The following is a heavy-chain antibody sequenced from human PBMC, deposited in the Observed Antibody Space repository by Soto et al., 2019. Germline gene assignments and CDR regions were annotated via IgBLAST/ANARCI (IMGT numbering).Heavy chain of an antibody. CDR2: IYYSGST. J-gene: IGHJ5*02. V-gene: IGHV4-59*01. CDR1: GGSISSYY. D-gene: IGHD3-22*01. Sequence: SETLSLTCTVSGGSISSYYWSWIRQPPGKGLEWIGYIYYSGSTNYNPSLKSRVTISVDTSKNQFSLKLSSVTAADTAVYYCARGHTPLVMVWFDPWGQGTLVTVSS. CDR3: ARGHTPLVMVWFDP.